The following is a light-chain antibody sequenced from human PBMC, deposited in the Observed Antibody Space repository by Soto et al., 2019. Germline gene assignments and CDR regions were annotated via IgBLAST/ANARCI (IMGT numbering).Light chain of an antibody. Sequence: DILLTQSPGTLSLSPGERATLSCRASQSVNSHYLAWYQQKPGQAPRVLIFDTSRRATGVPERFSGSGSGTDFTLTISRLEPDDFEVYYCQQYGSSQFTFGPGTKVDIK. J-gene: IGKJ3*01. CDR1: QSVNSHY. V-gene: IGKV3-20*01. CDR2: DTS. CDR3: QQYGSSQFT.